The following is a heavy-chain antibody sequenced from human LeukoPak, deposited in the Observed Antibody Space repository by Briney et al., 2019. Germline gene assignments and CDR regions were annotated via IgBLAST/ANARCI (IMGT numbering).Heavy chain of an antibody. CDR1: GGTFSSYA. V-gene: IGHV1-69*06. J-gene: IGHJ6*03. Sequence: GASVKVSCKASGGTFSSYAISWVRQAPGQGLEWMGGIIPIFGTANYAQKFQGRVTITADKSTSTAYMELSSLRSEDTAVYYCARDDILTGYGKPQSPYHYYMDVWGKGTTVTVSS. CDR3: ARDDILTGYGKPQSPYHYYMDV. D-gene: IGHD3-9*01. CDR2: IIPIFGTA.